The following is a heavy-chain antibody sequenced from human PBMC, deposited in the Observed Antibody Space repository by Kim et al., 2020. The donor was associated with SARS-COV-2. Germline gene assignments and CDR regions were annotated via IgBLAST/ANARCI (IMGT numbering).Heavy chain of an antibody. D-gene: IGHD2-2*01. CDR2: IKSKTDGGTT. J-gene: IGHJ5*01. V-gene: IGHV3-15*01. CDR3: TTLPLPGVTSCCPTDS. CDR1: GFTFSNAW. Sequence: GGSLRLSCAASGFTFSNAWMSWVRQAPGKGLEWVGRIKSKTDGGTTDYAAPVKGRFTISREASKNTLYLQMNSLKTEDTAVYYCTTLPLPGVTSCCPTDSWGQGTLGTVSS.